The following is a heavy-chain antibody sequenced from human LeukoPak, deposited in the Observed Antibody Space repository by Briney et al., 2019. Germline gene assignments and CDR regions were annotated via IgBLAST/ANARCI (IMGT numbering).Heavy chain of an antibody. Sequence: PGGSLRLSCVATGITFSRYGMHWVRQAPGKGLEWVAFIWYDGSKTYYGDSVKGRFTISRDSSKNTVYLQMSTLRADDTAVYYCAAPAGAANWLDPWGQGTLVTVSS. V-gene: IGHV3-30*02. CDR3: AAPAGAANWLDP. CDR1: GITFSRYG. J-gene: IGHJ5*02. D-gene: IGHD1-26*01. CDR2: IWYDGSKT.